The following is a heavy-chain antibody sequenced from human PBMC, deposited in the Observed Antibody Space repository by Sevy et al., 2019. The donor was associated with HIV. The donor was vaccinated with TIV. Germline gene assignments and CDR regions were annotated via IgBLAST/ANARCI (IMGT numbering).Heavy chain of an antibody. J-gene: IGHJ4*02. CDR3: RGVGTTTNFDY. CDR1: GFIFNSYV. CDR2: ISGSGGSI. D-gene: IGHD1-26*01. Sequence: GGSLRLSCAASGFIFNSYVMSWVRQAPGKGMEWVSGISGSGGSIYYADSVKGRFTISRDNFKNTLYLQMNSLRAEDTAVYYCRGVGTTTNFDYWGQGTLVTVSS. V-gene: IGHV3-23*01.